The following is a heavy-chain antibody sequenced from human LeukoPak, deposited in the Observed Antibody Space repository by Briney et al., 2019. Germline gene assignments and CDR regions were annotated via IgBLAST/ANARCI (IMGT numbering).Heavy chain of an antibody. D-gene: IGHD1-1*01. CDR3: TAGTGRSDFDY. CDR2: IKSKTDAGTT. J-gene: IGHJ4*02. V-gene: IGHV3-15*01. CDR1: GFTFNNSW. Sequence: GGSLRLSCTASGFTFNNSWMSWVRQAPGKGLEWVGRIKSKTDAGTTDYATPVRGRFTISSDDSKATLYLQMNSLKTEDTAMYYCTAGTGRSDFDYWGQGTLVTVSS.